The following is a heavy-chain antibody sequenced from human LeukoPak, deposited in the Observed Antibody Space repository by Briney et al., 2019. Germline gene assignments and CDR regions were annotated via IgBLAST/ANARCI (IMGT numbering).Heavy chain of an antibody. CDR3: ARATPGVLLWFGEFNY. J-gene: IGHJ4*02. CDR1: GYTFTSYY. CDR2: INPSGGST. V-gene: IGHV1-46*01. Sequence: GASVKVSCKASGYTFTSYYMHWVRQAPGQGLEWMGIINPSGGSTSYAQKFQGRVTMTRDTSTSTVYLELSSLRSEDTAVYYCARATPGVLLWFGEFNYWGQGTLVTVPS. D-gene: IGHD3-10*01.